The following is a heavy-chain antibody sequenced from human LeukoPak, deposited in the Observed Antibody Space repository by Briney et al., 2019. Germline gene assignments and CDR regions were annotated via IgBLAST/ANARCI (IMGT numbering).Heavy chain of an antibody. V-gene: IGHV5-51*01. D-gene: IGHD6-19*01. Sequence: GESLKISCKGSGYSFTSYWIGWVGQMPGKGLDWMGIIYPGDSDTRYSPSFQGQVTISADKSISTAYLQWSSLKASDTAMYYCARHQWLPYYYFDYWGQGTLVTVSS. CDR1: GYSFTSYW. CDR2: IYPGDSDT. CDR3: ARHQWLPYYYFDY. J-gene: IGHJ4*02.